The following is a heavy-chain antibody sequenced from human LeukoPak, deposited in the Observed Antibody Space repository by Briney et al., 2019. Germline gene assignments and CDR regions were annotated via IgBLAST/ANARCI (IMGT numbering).Heavy chain of an antibody. V-gene: IGHV3-21*05. D-gene: IGHD2-8*02. CDR3: ARDSPYGTAGY. Sequence: GGSLRLSCAASGFIFSSYSMNWVRQAPGKGLEWVSYISSSSSYIYYADSVKGRFTISRDNTKNSLYLQMNSLRAEDTAVYYCARDSPYGTAGYWGQGTLVTVSS. CDR1: GFIFSSYS. CDR2: ISSSSSYI. J-gene: IGHJ4*02.